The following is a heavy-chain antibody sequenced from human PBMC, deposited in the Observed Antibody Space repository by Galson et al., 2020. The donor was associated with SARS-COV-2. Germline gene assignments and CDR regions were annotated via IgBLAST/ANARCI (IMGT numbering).Heavy chain of an antibody. V-gene: IGHV3-23*01. CDR3: AKWGAVVGDVLGGFNI. CDR1: GFSVGTSV. CDR2: IGGSGGST. Sequence: GGSLRLSCAASGFSVGTSVMTWVRQAPGKGLEWIAVIGGSGGSTYYSDSVKGRFTISRDQTRNTIDLQMSRLRDEDTALYYCAKWGAVVGDVLGGFNIWGQGTMVTVAS. D-gene: IGHD1-26*01. J-gene: IGHJ3*02.